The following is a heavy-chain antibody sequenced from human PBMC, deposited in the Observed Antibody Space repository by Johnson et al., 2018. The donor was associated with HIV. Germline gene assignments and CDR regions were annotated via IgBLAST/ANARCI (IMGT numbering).Heavy chain of an antibody. Sequence: VQLVESGGGVVQPGRSLRLSCAASGFTFSSYAMHWVRQAPGKGLEWVAVISYDGSNKYYADSVKGRFTISRDNSKNTLYLQMNSLRAEDTAVYYCAGLGGSHDAFDIWGQGTMVTVSS. CDR1: GFTFSSYA. J-gene: IGHJ3*02. CDR3: AGLGGSHDAFDI. D-gene: IGHD1-26*01. V-gene: IGHV3-30*14. CDR2: ISYDGSNK.